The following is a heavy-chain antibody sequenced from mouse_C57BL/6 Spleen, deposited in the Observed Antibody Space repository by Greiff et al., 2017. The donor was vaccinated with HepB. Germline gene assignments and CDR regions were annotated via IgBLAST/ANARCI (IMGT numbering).Heavy chain of an antibody. Sequence: EVQLQQSGPVLVKPGASVKMSCKASGYTFTDYYMNWVKQSHGKSLEWIGVINPYNGGTSYNQKFKGKATLTVDKSSSTAYMELNSLTSEDSAVYYCARLDGSSDYYAMDYWGQGTSVTVSS. D-gene: IGHD1-1*01. J-gene: IGHJ4*01. CDR3: ARLDGSSDYYAMDY. V-gene: IGHV1-19*01. CDR2: INPYNGGT. CDR1: GYTFTDYY.